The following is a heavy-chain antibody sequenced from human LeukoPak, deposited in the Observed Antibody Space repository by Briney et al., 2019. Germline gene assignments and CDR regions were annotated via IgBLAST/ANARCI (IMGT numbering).Heavy chain of an antibody. CDR2: ISSSSSTI. CDR1: GFTFSDYH. Sequence: PGGSLRLSCAASGFTFSDYHMSWIRQAPGKGLEWVSYISSSSSTIYYADSVKGRFTISRDNAKNSLYLQMNSLRAEDTAVYYCARDLFWWSSSSKYFQHRGQGTLVTVSS. V-gene: IGHV3-11*04. J-gene: IGHJ1*01. CDR3: ARDLFWWSSSSKYFQH. D-gene: IGHD6-13*01.